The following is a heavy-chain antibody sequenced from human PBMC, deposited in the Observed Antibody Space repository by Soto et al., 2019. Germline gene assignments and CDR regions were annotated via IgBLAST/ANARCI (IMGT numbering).Heavy chain of an antibody. CDR3: VKDSSLGRYIVVVPAAAKEPNWFDP. Sequence: GGSLRLSCSASGFTFSSYAMHWVRQAPGKGLEYVSAISSNGGSTYYADSVKGRFTISRDNSKNTLYLQMSSLRAEDTAVYDCVKDSSLGRYIVVVPAAAKEPNWFDPWGQGTLVTVSS. CDR2: ISSNGGST. CDR1: GFTFSSYA. V-gene: IGHV3-64D*08. D-gene: IGHD2-2*01. J-gene: IGHJ5*02.